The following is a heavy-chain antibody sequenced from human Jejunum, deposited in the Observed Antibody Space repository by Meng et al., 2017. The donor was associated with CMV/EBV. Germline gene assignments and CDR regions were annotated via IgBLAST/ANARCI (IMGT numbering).Heavy chain of an antibody. D-gene: IGHD3-3*01. CDR2: ISSSSSYI. CDR1: GFTFSSYS. J-gene: IGHJ6*02. CDR3: AILGSGYSGSHTDV. Sequence: GFTFSSYSMNWVRQAPGKGLEWVSSISSSSSYIYYADSVKGRFTISRDNAKNSLYLQMNSLRAEDTAVYYCAILGSGYSGSHTDVWGQGTTVTVSS. V-gene: IGHV3-21*01.